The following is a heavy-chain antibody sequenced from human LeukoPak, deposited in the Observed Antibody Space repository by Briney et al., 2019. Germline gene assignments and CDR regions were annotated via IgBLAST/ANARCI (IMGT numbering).Heavy chain of an antibody. CDR3: ASSSTGTTAFDN. D-gene: IGHD1-7*01. CDR2: ISSSSSYI. Sequence: GGSLRLSCAASGFTFSSYSMNWVRQAPGKGLEWVSSISSSSSYIYYADSVKGRFTISRDNAKNSLYLQMNSLRAEDTAVYYCASSSTGTTAFDNWGQGTLVTVSS. CDR1: GFTFSSYS. J-gene: IGHJ4*02. V-gene: IGHV3-21*01.